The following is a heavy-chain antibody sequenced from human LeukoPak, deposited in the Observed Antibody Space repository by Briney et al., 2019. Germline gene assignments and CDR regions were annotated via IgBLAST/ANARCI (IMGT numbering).Heavy chain of an antibody. Sequence: GGSLRLSCAASGFTFSDYYMSRIRQAPGKGLEWVSYISSSGSTIYYADSVKGRFTISRDNAKNSLYLQMNSLRAEDTAVYYCAGEYSSSSEDWYFDLWGRGTLVTVSS. CDR2: ISSSGSTI. D-gene: IGHD6-6*01. J-gene: IGHJ2*01. V-gene: IGHV3-11*01. CDR1: GFTFSDYY. CDR3: AGEYSSSSEDWYFDL.